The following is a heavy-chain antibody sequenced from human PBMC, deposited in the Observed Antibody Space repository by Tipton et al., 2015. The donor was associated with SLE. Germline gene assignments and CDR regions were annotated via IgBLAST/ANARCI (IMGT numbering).Heavy chain of an antibody. D-gene: IGHD6-19*01. CDR1: GGSFSGYY. J-gene: IGHJ2*01. Sequence: LRLSCAVYGGSFSGYYWSWIRQPPGKGLEWIGYIYYSGSTNYNPSLKSRVTISVDTSKNQFSLKLSSVTAADTAVYYCARSGGGQWLVGDWYFDLWGRGTLVTVSS. CDR3: ARSGGGQWLVGDWYFDL. CDR2: IYYSGST. V-gene: IGHV4-59*01.